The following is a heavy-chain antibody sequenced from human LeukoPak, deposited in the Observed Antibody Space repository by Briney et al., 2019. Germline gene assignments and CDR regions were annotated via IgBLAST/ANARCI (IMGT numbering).Heavy chain of an antibody. CDR2: VYYTGST. D-gene: IGHD3-16*02. CDR3: ARAFYPGYYSYMAV. J-gene: IGHJ6*03. CDR1: GGSISSYY. Sequence: SETLSLTCTVSGGSISSYYWSWVRQPPGKGLEWIGFVYYTGSTNYSPSLKSRVTISVDTSKNQFSLKLSSVTAAGTAVYYCARAFYPGYYSYMAVWGKGTTVTVSS. V-gene: IGHV4-59*01.